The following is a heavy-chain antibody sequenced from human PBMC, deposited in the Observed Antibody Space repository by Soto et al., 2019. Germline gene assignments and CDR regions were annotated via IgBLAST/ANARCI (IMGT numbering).Heavy chain of an antibody. CDR1: GGTFSNHA. V-gene: IGHV1-69*12. D-gene: IGHD6-13*01. CDR2: IIPIFTTT. J-gene: IGHJ3*02. Sequence: QVHLVQSGAEVKKPGSSVKVSCKAPGGTFSNHAINWVRQAPGQRLEWMGRIIPIFTTTNYAQKFQGRVTMTADESTITAYLELSSLKHDESAVYYCGREGAADGTFREEGSGIWGQGTLVNVSS. CDR3: GREGAADGTFREEGSGI.